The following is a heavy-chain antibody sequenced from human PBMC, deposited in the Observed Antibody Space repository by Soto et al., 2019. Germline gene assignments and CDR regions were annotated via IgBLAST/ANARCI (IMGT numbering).Heavy chain of an antibody. D-gene: IGHD3-16*02. CDR1: GFTFSSYG. Sequence: QVQLVESGGGVVQPGRSLRLSCAASGFTFSSYGMHWVRQAPGKGLEWVAIISYDGSNQYYADSVKGRFTISRDNSKNTLHLQMSSLRAEDTAVYYCAKALGDVSPESYDHWGQGVLVTVSS. CDR3: AKALGDVSPESYDH. V-gene: IGHV3-30*18. J-gene: IGHJ4*02. CDR2: ISYDGSNQ.